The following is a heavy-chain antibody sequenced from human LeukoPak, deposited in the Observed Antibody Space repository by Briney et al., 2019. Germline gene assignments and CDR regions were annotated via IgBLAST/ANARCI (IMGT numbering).Heavy chain of an antibody. Sequence: GASVKVSCKASGGTFSSYAISWVRQAPGQGLEWMGGIIPIFGTANYAQKFQGRVTITTDESTSTAYMELNSLRSEDTAVYYWARDGSLTGGINWFDPWGQGTLVTVSS. CDR3: ARDGSLTGGINWFDP. V-gene: IGHV1-69*05. J-gene: IGHJ5*02. CDR1: GGTFSSYA. CDR2: IIPIFGTA. D-gene: IGHD3-16*01.